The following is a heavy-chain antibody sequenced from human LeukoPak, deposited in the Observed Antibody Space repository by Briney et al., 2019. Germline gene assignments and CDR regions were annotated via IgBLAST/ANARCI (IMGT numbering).Heavy chain of an antibody. CDR1: GGSIGSNY. V-gene: IGHV4-59*08. CDR3: AKYGNSGWVIDN. J-gene: IGHJ4*02. Sequence: PSETLSLTCTVSGGSIGSNYWTWIRQPPGKGLEYIGYIYYTGGTNYNPSLKSRVTISVDTSKNQFSLKLTFVTAADTAVYFCAKYGNSGWVIDNWGQGTLVTVSS. CDR2: IYYTGGT. D-gene: IGHD6-19*01.